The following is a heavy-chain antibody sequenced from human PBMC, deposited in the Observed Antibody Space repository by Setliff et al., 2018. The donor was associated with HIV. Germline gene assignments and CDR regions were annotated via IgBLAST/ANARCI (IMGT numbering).Heavy chain of an antibody. CDR1: GYNFTSHD. Sequence: ASVKVSCKASGYNFTSHDINWVRQAPGQGLEWMGWMNPKSGNTGYARKFQGIVTMTRKTSISTAYMELRSLRSDDTAVYYCARGYCSSTSCYGIYYFDNWGQGTPVTAPQ. D-gene: IGHD2-2*01. CDR2: MNPKSGNT. J-gene: IGHJ4*02. V-gene: IGHV1-8*01. CDR3: ARGYCSSTSCYGIYYFDN.